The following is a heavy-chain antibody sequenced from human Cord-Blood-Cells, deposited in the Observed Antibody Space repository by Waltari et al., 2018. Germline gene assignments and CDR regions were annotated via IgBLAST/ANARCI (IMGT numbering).Heavy chain of an antibody. V-gene: IGHV1-3*01. CDR3: ARDRCTNGVCYFDY. J-gene: IGHJ4*02. D-gene: IGHD2-8*01. CDR2: INAGNGNT. CDR1: GYTFTSYA. Sequence: QVQLVQSGAEVKKPGASVKVSCKASGYTFTSYAMHWVRQAPGQRLEWMGWINAGNGNTKYSQKFQGRVTITRDTSASTAYMELSSLRSEDKAVYYCARDRCTNGVCYFDYWGQGTLVTVSS.